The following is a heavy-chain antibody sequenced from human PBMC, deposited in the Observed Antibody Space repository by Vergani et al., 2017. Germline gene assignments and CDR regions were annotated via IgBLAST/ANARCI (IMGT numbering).Heavy chain of an antibody. Sequence: EVQLVESGGGLVKPGGSLRLSCAASGFTFSSYSMNWVRQAPGKGLEWVSSISSSSSYIYYADPVKGRFTISRDNAKNSLYLQMNSLRAEDTAVYYCAREFNGYQLLRDDAFDIWGQGTMVTVSS. D-gene: IGHD2-2*01. J-gene: IGHJ3*02. CDR2: ISSSSSYI. CDR1: GFTFSSYS. V-gene: IGHV3-21*01. CDR3: AREFNGYQLLRDDAFDI.